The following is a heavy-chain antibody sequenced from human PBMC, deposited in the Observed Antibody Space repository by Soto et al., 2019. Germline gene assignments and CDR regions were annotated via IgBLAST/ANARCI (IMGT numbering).Heavy chain of an antibody. D-gene: IGHD3-3*01. CDR1: GDSVSSNSAA. V-gene: IGHV6-1*01. CDR2: TYYRSKWYN. CDR3: ARDSLGTTIPFDP. J-gene: IGHJ5*02. Sequence: SQTLSLTCAISGDSVSSNSAAWNSIRQSPSRGLEWLGRTYYRSKWYNDYAVSVKGRFTISRDNTKNSLFLQMNNLRAEDTAMYNCARDSLGTTIPFDPWGQGTLVTVSS.